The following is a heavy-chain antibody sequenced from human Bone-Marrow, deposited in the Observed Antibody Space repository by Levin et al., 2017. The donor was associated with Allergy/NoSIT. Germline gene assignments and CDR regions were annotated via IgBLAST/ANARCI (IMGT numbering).Heavy chain of an antibody. CDR2: IYYSGST. D-gene: IGHD3-22*01. J-gene: IGHJ3*02. Sequence: ASETLSLTCTVSGGSISSGDYYWSWIRQPPGKGLEWIGYIYYSGSTYYNPSLRSRVTISVDTSKNQFSLNLSSVTAADTAVYYCARDRRAITTNSGGFDIWGQGTMVTVSS. V-gene: IGHV4-30-4*01. CDR3: ARDRRAITTNSGGFDI. CDR1: GGSISSGDYY.